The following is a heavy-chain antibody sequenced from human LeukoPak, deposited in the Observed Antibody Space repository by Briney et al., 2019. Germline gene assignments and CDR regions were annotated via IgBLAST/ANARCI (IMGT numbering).Heavy chain of an antibody. V-gene: IGHV1-2*02. J-gene: IGHJ4*02. D-gene: IGHD6-6*01. CDR3: ASLRREYSSSSGDY. CDR2: INPNSGGT. CDR1: GYTFTGYY. Sequence: ASVKVSCKASGYTFTGYYMHWVRQAPGQGFEWMGWINPNSGGTNYAQKFQGRVTMTRDTSISTAYMELSRLRSDDTAVYYCASLRREYSSSSGDYWGQGTLVTVSS.